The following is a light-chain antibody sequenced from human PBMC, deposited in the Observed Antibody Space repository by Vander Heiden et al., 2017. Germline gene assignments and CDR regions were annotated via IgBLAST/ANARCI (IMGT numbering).Light chain of an antibody. CDR2: SNS. CDR1: SSNIGSNT. V-gene: IGLV1-44*01. J-gene: IGLJ2*01. Sequence: QSVLTQPPSASGTPGQRVTIPCSGSSSNIGSNTVNWYQQHPGTAPKLLIYSNSQRPSGVPDRFSGSKSGNSASLAISGLQSEDEADYYCAAWDDSLNGVVFGGGTKLTVL. CDR3: AAWDDSLNGVV.